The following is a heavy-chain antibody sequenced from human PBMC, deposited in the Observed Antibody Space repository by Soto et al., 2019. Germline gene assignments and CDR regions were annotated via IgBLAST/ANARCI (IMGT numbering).Heavy chain of an antibody. J-gene: IGHJ4*02. V-gene: IGHV3-66*01. Sequence: EVQLVESGGGLVQPGGSLRLSCAASGFTVSSNYMSWVRQTPGKGLEWVSLIYSGGSTSYADSVKGRFTISRDNSKNTLYLQMNSLRAEDTDVYYCARDPFGSGSYSPSDWGQGTLVTVSS. CDR3: ARDPFGSGSYSPSD. D-gene: IGHD3-10*01. CDR1: GFTVSSNY. CDR2: IYSGGST.